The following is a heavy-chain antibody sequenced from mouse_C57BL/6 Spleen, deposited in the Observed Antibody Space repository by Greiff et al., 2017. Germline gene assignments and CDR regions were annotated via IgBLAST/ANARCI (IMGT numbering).Heavy chain of an antibody. CDR1: GFNIKDYY. J-gene: IGHJ1*03. D-gene: IGHD1-1*01. Sequence: EVKLMESGAELVRPGASVKLSCTASGFNIKDYYMHWVKQRPEQGLEWIGRIDPEDGDTEYAPKFQGKATMTADTSSNTAYLQLSSLTSEDTAVYYCIYGSSYRWYFDVWGTGTTVTVSS. V-gene: IGHV14-1*01. CDR2: IDPEDGDT. CDR3: IYGSSYRWYFDV.